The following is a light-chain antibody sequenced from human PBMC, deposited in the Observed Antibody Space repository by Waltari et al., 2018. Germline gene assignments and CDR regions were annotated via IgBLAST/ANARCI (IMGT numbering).Light chain of an antibody. J-gene: IGKJ5*01. V-gene: IGKV3-11*01. CDR2: DAS. CDR1: QSVSSY. CDR3: QQRSNWPPA. Sequence: EIVFSQSPATLSLSPWERATPSCRASQSVSSYLAWYQQKPGQAPRLLIYDASNRATGIPARFSGSGSGTDFPLTISSLEPEDFAVYYCQQRSNWPPAFGQGTRLEIK.